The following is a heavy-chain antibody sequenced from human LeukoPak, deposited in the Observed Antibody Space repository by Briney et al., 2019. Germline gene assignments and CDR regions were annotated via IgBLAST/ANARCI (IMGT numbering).Heavy chain of an antibody. D-gene: IGHD1-26*01. V-gene: IGHV3-74*03. CDR3: ARLGRVTGWYSVY. CDR1: GFNFRDYG. Sequence: PGGSLRLSCAASGFNFRDYGMHWVRQAPGRGLVWVSRIGSDGSGTKYADSVKGRFTVYRDNAKTTLYLEMNSLRVEDTAVYYCARLGRVTGWYSVYWGQGAMVIVAS. CDR2: IGSDGSGT. J-gene: IGHJ4*02.